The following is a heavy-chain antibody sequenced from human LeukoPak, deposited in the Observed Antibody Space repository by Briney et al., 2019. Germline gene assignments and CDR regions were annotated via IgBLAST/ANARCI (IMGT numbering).Heavy chain of an antibody. V-gene: IGHV1-2*02. J-gene: IGHJ6*03. Sequence: ASVKVSCKASGYTFTGYYMHWVRQAPGQGLEWMGWINPNSGGTNYAQKFQGRVTMTRDTSISTAYMELSRLRSDDTAVYYCARDLRTAMVRGYYYYYYMDVWGKGTTVTVSS. CDR1: GYTFTGYY. CDR3: ARDLRTAMVRGYYYYYYMDV. D-gene: IGHD5-18*01. CDR2: INPNSGGT.